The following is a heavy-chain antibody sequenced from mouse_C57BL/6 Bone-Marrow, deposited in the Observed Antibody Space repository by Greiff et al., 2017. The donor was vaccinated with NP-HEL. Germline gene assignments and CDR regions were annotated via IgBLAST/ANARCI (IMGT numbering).Heavy chain of an antibody. CDR2: LNPSNGGT. V-gene: IGHV1-53*01. Sequence: VQLQQPGTDLVKPGTSVKLSCKSSGYTFTSYWMHWVKQRPGQGLEWIGNLNPSNGGTNYNAKFKSKATLTVDKSPSTASMQHSRLTSVDTAVYYCAREGRWLRRGYRYYDIWDTGNTVTVSS. D-gene: IGHD2-2*01. CDR1: GYTFTSYW. J-gene: IGHJ1*03. CDR3: AREGRWLRRGYRYYDI.